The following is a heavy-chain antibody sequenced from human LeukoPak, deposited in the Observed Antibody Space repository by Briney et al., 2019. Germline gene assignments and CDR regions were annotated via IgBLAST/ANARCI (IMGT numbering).Heavy chain of an antibody. CDR3: ARDRRGTAVAETDI. V-gene: IGHV3-23*01. CDR2: ISGSGGST. CDR1: GFTFSSYA. Sequence: GGSLRLSCAASGFTFSSYAMSWVRQAPGKGLEWVSAISGSGGSTYYADSVKGRFTISRDNSKNTLYLQMNSLRAEDTAAYYCARDRRGTAVAETDIWGQGTMVIVSS. D-gene: IGHD6-19*01. J-gene: IGHJ3*02.